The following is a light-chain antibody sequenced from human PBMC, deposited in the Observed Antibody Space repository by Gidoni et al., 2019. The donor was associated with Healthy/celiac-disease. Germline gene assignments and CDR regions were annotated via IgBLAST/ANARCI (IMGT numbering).Light chain of an antibody. CDR2: AAS. J-gene: IGKJ3*01. Sequence: DIERPQSPSSLSASVGDRVTITCRASQSMSSYLNWYQQKPGKAPKLLIYAASSLQSGVPSRFSASGSGTDFTLTLSSLQPEDFSTYYCQQSYSTLGFTFGPGTKVDIK. CDR1: QSMSSY. V-gene: IGKV1-39*01. CDR3: QQSYSTLGFT.